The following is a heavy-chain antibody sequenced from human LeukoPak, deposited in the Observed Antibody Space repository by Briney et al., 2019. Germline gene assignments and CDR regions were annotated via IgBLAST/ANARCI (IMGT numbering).Heavy chain of an antibody. CDR2: ITGSDGSS. CDR3: AKWGDYIILTGYYVPDY. V-gene: IGHV3-23*01. D-gene: IGHD3-9*01. CDR1: GFTFTNYA. Sequence: GGSLRLSCVASGFTFTNYAMSWVRQAPGKGLEWVSAITGSDGSSYYADSVKGRFTISRDNSKNTLYLQVNCLRAEDTAVYYCAKWGDYIILTGYYVPDYCGQETLVTVSS. J-gene: IGHJ4*02.